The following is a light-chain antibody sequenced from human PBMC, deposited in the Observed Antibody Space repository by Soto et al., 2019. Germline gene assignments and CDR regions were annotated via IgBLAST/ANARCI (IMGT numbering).Light chain of an antibody. CDR3: RQGSNCPWT. V-gene: IGKV3-11*01. Sequence: IVLTQSPATHSLSPGERATPSSRARLSIGNFLAWSQQKPGHAPRLIIYDAANTATGIPARFSGSGFGTDFSLTMSSLEPEDFAIYYCRQGSNCPWTFHQGTKVEIK. J-gene: IGKJ1*01. CDR2: DAA. CDR1: LSIGNF.